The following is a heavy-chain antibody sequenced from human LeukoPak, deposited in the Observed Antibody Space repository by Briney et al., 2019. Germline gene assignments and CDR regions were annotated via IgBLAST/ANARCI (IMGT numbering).Heavy chain of an antibody. CDR2: IRSKANSYAT. CDR1: GFTFSGSA. V-gene: IGHV3-73*01. J-gene: IGHJ4*02. Sequence: PGGSLRLSCAASGFTFSGSAMHWVRQASGKGLEWVGRIRSKANSYATAYAASVKGRFTISRDDSKNTAYLQMNSLKTEDTAVYYCASTLGRWEPQPDYWGQGTLVTVSS. D-gene: IGHD1-26*01. CDR3: ASTLGRWEPQPDY.